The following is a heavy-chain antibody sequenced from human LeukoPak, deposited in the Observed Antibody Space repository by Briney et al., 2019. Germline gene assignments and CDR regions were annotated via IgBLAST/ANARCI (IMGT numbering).Heavy chain of an antibody. CDR3: ARLHQYCSGGSCYPIHFDH. J-gene: IGHJ4*02. CDR2: IYPGDSDT. D-gene: IGHD2-15*01. CDR1: GCSFTSYW. V-gene: IGHV5-51*01. Sequence: GGGLKISFKGAGCSFTSYWIGWGRRKPGKGGGWMGIIYPGDSDTRYSASFQGEGTISADKSISTAYLQWSSLKASDTAMYYCARLHQYCSGGSCYPIHFDHWGQGTLVTVSS.